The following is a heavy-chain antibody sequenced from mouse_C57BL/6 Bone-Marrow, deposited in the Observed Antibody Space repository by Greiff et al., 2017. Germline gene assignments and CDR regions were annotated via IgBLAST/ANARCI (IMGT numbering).Heavy chain of an antibody. CDR3: ARNYYCGAY. D-gene: IGHD1-1*02. J-gene: IGHJ3*01. V-gene: IGHV1-82*01. CDR2: IYPGDGDT. Sequence: QVQLKQSGPELVKPGASVKISCKASGYAFSSSWMNWVKQRPGKGLEWIGRIYPGDGDTNYNGKFKGKATLTADKSSSTAYMQLSSLTSEDSAVYFCARNYYCGAYWGQGTLVTVSA. CDR1: GYAFSSSW.